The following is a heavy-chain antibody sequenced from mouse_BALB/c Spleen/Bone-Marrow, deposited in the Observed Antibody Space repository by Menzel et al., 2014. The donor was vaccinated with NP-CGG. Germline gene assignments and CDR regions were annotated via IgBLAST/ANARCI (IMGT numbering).Heavy chain of an antibody. J-gene: IGHJ1*01. V-gene: IGHV14-4*02. CDR3: NRYDWYFDV. Sequence: EVKVVESGAELVRSGASVKLSCTASGFNIKDYYMHWVKQRPEQGLEWIGWIDPENGDTEYAPKFQGKATMTADTSSNAAYLQLSSLTSDDTAVYYCNRYDWYFDVWGAGTTVTVSS. CDR2: IDPENGDT. CDR1: GFNIKDYY. D-gene: IGHD2-14*01.